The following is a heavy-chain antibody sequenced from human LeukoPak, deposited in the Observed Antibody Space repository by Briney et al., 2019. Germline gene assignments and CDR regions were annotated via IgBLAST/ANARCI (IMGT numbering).Heavy chain of an antibody. CDR3: AKQEQQLIYNWFDP. CDR2: IYYSGST. Sequence: SETLSLTCTVSGGSISGYYWSWIRQPPGKGLEWIGYIYYSGSTNYNPSLKSRVTISVDTSKNQFSLKLSSVTAADTAVYYCAKQEQQLIYNWFDPWGQGTLVTVSS. D-gene: IGHD6-13*01. J-gene: IGHJ5*02. V-gene: IGHV4-59*01. CDR1: GGSISGYY.